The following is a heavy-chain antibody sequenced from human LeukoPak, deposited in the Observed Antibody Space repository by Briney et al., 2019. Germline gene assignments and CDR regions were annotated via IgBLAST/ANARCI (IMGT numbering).Heavy chain of an antibody. J-gene: IGHJ5*02. D-gene: IGHD3-9*01. Sequence: GASVKVSCKASGYTFSDNYIHWVRQAPPQGLEWMGWISAYNGNTNYAQKLQGRVIMTTDTSTSTAYMELRSLRSDDAAVYYCARDLTRTQILTGLEFDPWGQGTLVTVSS. V-gene: IGHV1-18*04. CDR3: ARDLTRTQILTGLEFDP. CDR1: GYTFSDNY. CDR2: ISAYNGNT.